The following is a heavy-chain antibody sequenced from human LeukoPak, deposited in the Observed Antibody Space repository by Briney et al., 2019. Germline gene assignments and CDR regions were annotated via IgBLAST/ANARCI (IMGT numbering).Heavy chain of an antibody. Sequence: GASVKVSCKASGYTFTSYDINWVRQATGQGLEWMGWMNPNSGNTGYAQKFQGRVTMTRNTSISTAYMELSSLRSEDTAVYYCARGRMRLLWFGESETARWGQGTLVTVSS. V-gene: IGHV1-8*01. CDR2: MNPNSGNT. CDR3: ARGRMRLLWFGESETAR. CDR1: GYTFTSYD. D-gene: IGHD3-10*01. J-gene: IGHJ4*02.